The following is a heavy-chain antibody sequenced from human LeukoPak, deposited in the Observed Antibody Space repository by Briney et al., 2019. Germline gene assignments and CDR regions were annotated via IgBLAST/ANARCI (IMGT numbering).Heavy chain of an antibody. CDR3: ARVSGQLLVRRWFDT. CDR1: GYTFTSYD. D-gene: IGHD6-19*01. V-gene: IGHV1-8*01. CDR2: MNPNSGNT. Sequence: ASVKVSCKASGYTFTSYDINWVRQATGQGLEWMGWMNPNSGNTGYAQKFQGRGTMTRNTSISTAYMELSSLRSEDTAVYYCARVSGQLLVRRWFDTWGQGTLVTVSS. J-gene: IGHJ5*02.